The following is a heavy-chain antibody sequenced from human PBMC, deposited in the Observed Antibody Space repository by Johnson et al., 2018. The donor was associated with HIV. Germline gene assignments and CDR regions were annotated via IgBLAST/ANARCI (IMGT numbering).Heavy chain of an antibody. CDR1: GLTFSNAW. CDR3: AREQELIGERAFDI. CDR2: IKSKTDGGTT. D-gene: IGHD6-13*01. Sequence: VQLVESGGGLVKPGGSLRLSCAASGLTFSNAWMSWVRQAPGNGLEWVGRIKSKTDGGTTDYAAPVKGRFTISRDDSKNTLYVQMNSLRVEDTAVYYCAREQELIGERAFDIWGQGTMVTVSS. V-gene: IGHV3-15*01. J-gene: IGHJ3*02.